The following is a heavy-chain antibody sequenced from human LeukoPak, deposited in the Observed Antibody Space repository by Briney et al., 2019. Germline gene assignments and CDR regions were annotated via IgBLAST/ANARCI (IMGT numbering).Heavy chain of an antibody. CDR1: GGSISSYY. D-gene: IGHD3-9*01. CDR3: ARDHTYYDILTGYSFGAFDI. CDR2: IYYSGST. Sequence: SSETLSLTCTVSGGSISSYYWSWIRQPPGKGLEWIGYIYYSGSTYYNPSLKSRVTISVDTSKNQFSLKLSSVTAADTAVYYCARDHTYYDILTGYSFGAFDIWGQGTMVTVSS. J-gene: IGHJ3*02. V-gene: IGHV4-59*01.